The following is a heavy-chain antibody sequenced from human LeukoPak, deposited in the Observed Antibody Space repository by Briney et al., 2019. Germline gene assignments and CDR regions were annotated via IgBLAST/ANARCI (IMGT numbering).Heavy chain of an antibody. D-gene: IGHD2-21*02. V-gene: IGHV3-7*01. J-gene: IGHJ4*02. CDR1: GFTFSSYW. Sequence: PGGSLRLSCAASGFTFSSYWMTWVRQTPGKGLEWVANIKEDGSQKNYVDSVRGRFTISRDNAKNSLYLQMNSLRAEDTAVYYCARDGFSSAINSWGQGTLVTVSS. CDR2: IKEDGSQK. CDR3: ARDGFSSAINS.